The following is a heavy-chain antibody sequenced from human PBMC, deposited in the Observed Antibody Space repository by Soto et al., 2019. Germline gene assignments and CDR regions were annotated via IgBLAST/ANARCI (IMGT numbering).Heavy chain of an antibody. J-gene: IGHJ2*01. D-gene: IGHD4-17*01. V-gene: IGHV3-74*01. CDR2: INSDGSST. CDR1: GFTFSSYW. Sequence: PGGSLRLSCAASGFTFSSYWMHWVRQAPGKGLVWVSRINSDGSSTSYADSVKGRFTISRDNAKNTLYLQMNSLRAEDTAVYYCAREGDDYGDYYWYFDLWGRGTLVTVSS. CDR3: AREGDDYGDYYWYFDL.